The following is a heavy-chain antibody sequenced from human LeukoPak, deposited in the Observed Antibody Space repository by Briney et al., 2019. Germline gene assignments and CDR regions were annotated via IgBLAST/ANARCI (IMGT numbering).Heavy chain of an antibody. CDR2: ISYDGSNK. CDR3: AKKSNGLWWQPSTNEYFQH. D-gene: IGHD4/OR15-4a*01. V-gene: IGHV3-30*18. Sequence: GGSLRLSCAASGFNFSSYGMHWVRQAPGKGLEWVAVISYDGSNKYYADSVKGRFTISRDNSKNTLYLQMNSLRAEDTAVYYCAKKSNGLWWQPSTNEYFQHWGQGTLVTVSS. CDR1: GFNFSSYG. J-gene: IGHJ1*01.